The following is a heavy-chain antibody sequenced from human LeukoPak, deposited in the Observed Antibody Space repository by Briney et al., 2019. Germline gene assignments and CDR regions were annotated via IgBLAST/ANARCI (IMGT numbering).Heavy chain of an antibody. V-gene: IGHV3-48*04. Sequence: GGSLRLSCAASGFTFSSYSMNWVRQAPGKGLEWVSYISSSGSTIYYADSVKGRFTISRDNAKNSLYLQMNSLRAEDTAVYYCARDGPRIVGATSPFDYWGQGTLVTVSS. J-gene: IGHJ4*02. CDR1: GFTFSSYS. D-gene: IGHD1-26*01. CDR3: ARDGPRIVGATSPFDY. CDR2: ISSSGSTI.